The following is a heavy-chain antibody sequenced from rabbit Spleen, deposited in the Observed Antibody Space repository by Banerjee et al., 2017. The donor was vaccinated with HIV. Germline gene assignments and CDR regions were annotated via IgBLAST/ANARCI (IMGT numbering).Heavy chain of an antibody. CDR2: IAGSSSGFT. D-gene: IGHD8-1*01. V-gene: IGHV1S40*01. CDR3: ARDTGTSFSSYGMDL. CDR1: GFSFSSSDY. Sequence: QSLEESGGGLVQPEGSLALTCKASGFSFSSSDYICWVRQAPGKGLEWISCIAGSSSGFTYSATWASGRFTISKTSSTTVTLQMTSLTVADTATYFCARDTGTSFSSYGMDLWAQGPWSPS. J-gene: IGHJ6*01.